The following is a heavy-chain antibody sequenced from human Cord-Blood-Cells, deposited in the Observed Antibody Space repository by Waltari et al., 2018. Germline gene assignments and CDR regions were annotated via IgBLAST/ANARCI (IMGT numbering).Heavy chain of an antibody. Sequence: QVQLVESGGGVVQPGESLRLSCAASGFPSSSYGMHCVRQAPGKGVEWLACIRYDVSNKHYAYSMKDPFAIPIDNSKNTLDLQRNSLRAEDTAVYYCAVTTDAFDIWGQGTMVTVAS. CDR2: IRYDVSNK. J-gene: IGHJ3*02. V-gene: IGHV3-30*02. D-gene: IGHD4-17*01. CDR1: GFPSSSYG. CDR3: AVTTDAFDI.